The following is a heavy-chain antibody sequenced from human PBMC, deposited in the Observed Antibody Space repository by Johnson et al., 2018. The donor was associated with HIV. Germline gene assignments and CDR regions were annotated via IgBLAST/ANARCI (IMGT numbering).Heavy chain of an antibody. J-gene: IGHJ3*02. V-gene: IGHV3-23*04. CDR2: ISGSGGST. D-gene: IGHD6-13*01. CDR3: ARDRGIGAAGDAFDI. CDR1: GFTFDDYG. Sequence: VQLVESGGGVVRPGGSLRLSCAASGFTFDDYGMTWVRQAPGKGLEWVSAISGSGGSTYYADSVKGQFTISRDNSKNTLYLQMNSLKTEDTAVYYCARDRGIGAAGDAFDIWGQGTMVTVSS.